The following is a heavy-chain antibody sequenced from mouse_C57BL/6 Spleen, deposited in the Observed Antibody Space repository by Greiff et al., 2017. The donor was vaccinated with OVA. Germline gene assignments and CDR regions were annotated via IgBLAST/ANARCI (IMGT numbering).Heavy chain of an antibody. Sequence: VQLKQSGPELVKPGASVKIPCKASGYTFTDYNMDWVKQSHGKSLEWIGDINPNNGGTIYNQKFKGKATLTVDKSSSTAYMELRSLTSEDTAVYYCARSDGNYVRFAYWGQGTLVTVSA. D-gene: IGHD2-1*01. J-gene: IGHJ3*01. CDR3: ARSDGNYVRFAY. V-gene: IGHV1-18*01. CDR2: INPNNGGT. CDR1: GYTFTDYN.